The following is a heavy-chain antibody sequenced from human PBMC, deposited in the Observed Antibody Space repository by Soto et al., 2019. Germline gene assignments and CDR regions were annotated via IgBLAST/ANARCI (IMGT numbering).Heavy chain of an antibody. V-gene: IGHV3-23*01. CDR2: ITGSGATT. CDR1: GFTLTNYG. J-gene: IGHJ6*02. CDR3: AKDRLRALMIYYYGLDV. Sequence: EVQLLESGGALVQPGGSLRLSCAATGFTLTNYGMSWVRQAPGKGREWVSTITGSGATTYYADSVKGRFTLSRDNSKNTLFLQMDSLRAEDTAVYYCAKDRLRALMIYYYGLDVWGLGATVTVSS. D-gene: IGHD3-16*01.